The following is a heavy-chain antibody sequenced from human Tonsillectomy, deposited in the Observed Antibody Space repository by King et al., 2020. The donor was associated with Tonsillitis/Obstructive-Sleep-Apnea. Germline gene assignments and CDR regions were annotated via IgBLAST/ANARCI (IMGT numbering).Heavy chain of an antibody. CDR2: IYSGGST. J-gene: IGHJ3*02. CDR1: GFTVSTNC. CDR3: ARFEVATHRRADAFNI. V-gene: IGHV3-53*01. D-gene: IGHD3-3*01. Sequence: VQLVESGGGLIQPGGSLRLSCAASGFTVSTNCMKWVRQAPGKGLEWVSVIYSGGSTYYADSVKGRFTISRDDSKNTLSLQMNSLRAEDTAVYYCARFEVATHRRADAFNIWGQGTMVTVSS.